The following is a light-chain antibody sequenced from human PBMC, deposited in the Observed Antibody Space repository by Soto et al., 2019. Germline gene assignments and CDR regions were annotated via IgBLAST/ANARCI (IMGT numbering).Light chain of an antibody. CDR1: SSDVGGYNY. CDR2: EVS. V-gene: IGLV2-14*01. Sequence: QSALTQPASVSGSPGQSITISCTGTSSDVGGYNYVSWYQQHPGKAPKLMIYEVSNRPSGVSNRFSGSKSGNTASLTISGVQAEEGGDYYCSSYTSSSTVVFGGGTKVTVL. J-gene: IGLJ2*01. CDR3: SSYTSSSTVV.